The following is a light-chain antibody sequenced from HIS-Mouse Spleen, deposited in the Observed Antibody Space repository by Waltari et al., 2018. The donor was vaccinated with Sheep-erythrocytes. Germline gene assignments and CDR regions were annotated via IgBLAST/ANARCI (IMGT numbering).Light chain of an antibody. Sequence: DIVMTQSPDSLAVSLGERANINCTSSQSVLYSSNNKNYLAWYQKKPGQPPKLLIYWASTRESGVPDRFSGSGSGTDFTLTISSLQAEDVAVYYCQQYYSTLTFGGGTKVEIK. CDR1: QSVLYSSNNKNY. CDR3: QQYYSTLT. V-gene: IGKV4-1*01. CDR2: WAS. J-gene: IGKJ4*01.